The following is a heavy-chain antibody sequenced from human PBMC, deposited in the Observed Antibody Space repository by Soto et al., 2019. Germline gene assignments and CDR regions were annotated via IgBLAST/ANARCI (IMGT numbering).Heavy chain of an antibody. Sequence: GGSLRLSCAASGFTFSDYYMSWIRQAPGKGLEWVSYISSSGSTIYYADSVKGRFTISRDNAKNSLYLQMNSLRAEDTAVYYCARGLRTLGYCSGGSCYRPYNWFDPWGQGTLVTVS. CDR3: ARGLRTLGYCSGGSCYRPYNWFDP. CDR2: ISSSGSTI. CDR1: GFTFSDYY. D-gene: IGHD2-15*01. J-gene: IGHJ5*02. V-gene: IGHV3-11*01.